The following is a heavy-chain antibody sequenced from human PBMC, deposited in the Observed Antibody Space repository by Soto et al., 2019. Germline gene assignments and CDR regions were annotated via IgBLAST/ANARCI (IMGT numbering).Heavy chain of an antibody. D-gene: IGHD2-15*01. CDR2: VYYSGSS. CDR1: GDSISGGASF. Sequence: PSETLSLTCTVSGDSISGGASFWSWIRQPPGKGLEWIANVYYSGSSYYNPSLKSRLTISVDTTKNQFSLQLKSMTAADTAVYYCAKLSCTSCTCYFPGWFDPWGQGTLVTVSS. J-gene: IGHJ5*02. V-gene: IGHV4-31*03. CDR3: AKLSCTSCTCYFPGWFDP.